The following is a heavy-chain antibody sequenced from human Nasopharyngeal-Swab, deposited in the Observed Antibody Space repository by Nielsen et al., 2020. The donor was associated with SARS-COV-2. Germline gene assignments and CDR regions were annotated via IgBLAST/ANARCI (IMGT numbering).Heavy chain of an antibody. J-gene: IGHJ5*02. D-gene: IGHD6-13*01. CDR2: ITPSGGAT. Sequence: ASVKVSCKASGFTFSHYYMHWVRQAPEQGLHWWELITPSGGATNYARKFRGRLTMTRDPSTSTLYLDLSSLKSEDTAVYFCASEPGGMAAAGRHFDPWGQGTLVTVSS. V-gene: IGHV1-46*01. CDR1: GFTFSHYY. CDR3: ASEPGGMAAAGRHFDP.